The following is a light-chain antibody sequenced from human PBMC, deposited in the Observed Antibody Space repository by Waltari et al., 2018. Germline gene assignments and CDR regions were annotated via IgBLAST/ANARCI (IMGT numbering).Light chain of an antibody. J-gene: IGKJ5*01. CDR2: GAS. CDR3: QQYDNYPIT. Sequence: DIQMTQSPSSLSASVVDRVTITCRASQGIRNWLAWYQQKPGKAPKSLLYGASNLQSGAPSRFSGSGSGTDFTLTITNVQPEDFATYYCQQYDNYPITFGQGTRLEIK. CDR1: QGIRNW. V-gene: IGKV1D-16*01.